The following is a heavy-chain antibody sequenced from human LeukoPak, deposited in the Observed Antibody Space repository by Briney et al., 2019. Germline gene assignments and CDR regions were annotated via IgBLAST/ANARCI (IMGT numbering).Heavy chain of an antibody. CDR2: IKQDGSEK. CDR3: ARALTTLTYEGY. Sequence: GGSLRLSCAASGFTLSSYWMSWVRQAPGKGLEWVANIKQDGSEKYYVDSVKGRFTISRDNAKNSLYLQMNSLRAEDTAVYYCARALTTLTYEGYWGQGTLVTVSS. J-gene: IGHJ4*02. V-gene: IGHV3-7*01. D-gene: IGHD1-1*01. CDR1: GFTLSSYW.